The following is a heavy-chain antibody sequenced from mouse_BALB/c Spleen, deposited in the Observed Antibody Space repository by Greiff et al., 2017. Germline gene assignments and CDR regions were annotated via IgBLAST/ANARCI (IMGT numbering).Heavy chain of an antibody. CDR2: IDPETGGT. Sequence: QVQLQQSGAELVRPGASVTLSCKASGYTFTDYEMHWVKQTPVHGLEWIGAIDPETGGTAYNQKFKGKATLTADKSSSTAYMELRSLTSEDSAVYYCTRIPDYDGSSYELGYWGQGTTLTVSS. D-gene: IGHD1-1*01. CDR3: TRIPDYDGSSYELGY. CDR1: GYTFTDYE. J-gene: IGHJ2*01. V-gene: IGHV1-15*01.